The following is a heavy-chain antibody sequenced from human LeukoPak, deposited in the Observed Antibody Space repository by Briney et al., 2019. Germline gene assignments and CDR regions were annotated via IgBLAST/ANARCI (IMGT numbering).Heavy chain of an antibody. CDR1: GYTFSSYG. D-gene: IGHD4-17*01. J-gene: IGHJ6*02. CDR2: ISAYNGNT. V-gene: IGHV1-18*01. CDR3: ARDPTVPRGMDV. Sequence: ASVKVSCKASGYTFSSYGISWVRQAPGQGLEWMGWISAYNGNTNFAQEFQGRVTMTTDTSTSTASMELRSLRSDDTAVYYCARDPTVPRGMDVWGQGTTVTVSS.